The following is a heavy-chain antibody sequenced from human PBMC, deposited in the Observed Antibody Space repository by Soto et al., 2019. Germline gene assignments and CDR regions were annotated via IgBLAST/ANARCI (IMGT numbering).Heavy chain of an antibody. CDR1: GGTFNSYA. D-gene: IGHD2-15*01. CDR2: IIPIFRST. Sequence: QVQLVQSGAEVKKPGSSVKVSCKASGGTFNSYALTWVRQAPGHGLEWMGGIIPIFRSTNYAQKFQGRVTITANSATSTSYMELRSLRSDDPAVYSCARVIHPTYGSSWRSLYWDFDLWGRGTLVTVSS. V-gene: IGHV1-69*06. J-gene: IGHJ2*01. CDR3: ARVIHPTYGSSWRSLYWDFDL.